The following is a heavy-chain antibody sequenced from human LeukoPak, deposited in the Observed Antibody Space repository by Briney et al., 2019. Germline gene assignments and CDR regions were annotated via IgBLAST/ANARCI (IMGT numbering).Heavy chain of an antibody. Sequence: GGSLRLSCAASGFSFSHYSLSWVRQAPGKGLEWVSSISSSGTYMYYADSVRGRFTISRDNAKNSLYLQMNRLRAEDTAVYYCARDSRQGGFDYWGQGTLVTVSS. J-gene: IGHJ4*02. V-gene: IGHV3-21*01. CDR3: ARDSRQGGFDY. CDR1: GFSFSHYS. CDR2: ISSSGTYM. D-gene: IGHD3-16*01.